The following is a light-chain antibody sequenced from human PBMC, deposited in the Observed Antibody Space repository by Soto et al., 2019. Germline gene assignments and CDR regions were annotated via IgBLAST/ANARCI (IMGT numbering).Light chain of an antibody. CDR2: GAS. V-gene: IGKV3-15*01. Sequence: EIVMTQSPATLSVSPGERATLSCRASQSVSSNLAWYQRKPGQAPRLLIYGASTRATGIPARFSGSGSGTEFTVTISSLQSEDFAVYYCQQYNNWPYTFGQGTKLEIK. J-gene: IGKJ2*01. CDR1: QSVSSN. CDR3: QQYNNWPYT.